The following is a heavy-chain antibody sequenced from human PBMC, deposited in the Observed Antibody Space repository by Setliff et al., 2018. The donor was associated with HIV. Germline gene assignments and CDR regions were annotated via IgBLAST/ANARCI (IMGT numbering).Heavy chain of an antibody. Sequence: ASVKVSCKASGYTFTSYGISWVRQAPGQGLEWMGWISAYNGNTNYAQKLQGRVTMTTDTSTSTAYMELSSLRSEDTAVYYCARDDTQAFSGYDFDYYYYMDVWGKGTTVTVSS. J-gene: IGHJ6*03. CDR3: ARDDTQAFSGYDFDYYYYMDV. V-gene: IGHV1-18*01. D-gene: IGHD5-12*01. CDR2: ISAYNGNT. CDR1: GYTFTSYG.